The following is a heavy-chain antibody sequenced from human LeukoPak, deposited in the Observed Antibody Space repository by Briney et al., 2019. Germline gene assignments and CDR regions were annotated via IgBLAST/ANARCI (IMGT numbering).Heavy chain of an antibody. D-gene: IGHD4-11*01. J-gene: IGHJ3*02. CDR3: ARMGLFTVTTSAAFDI. CDR1: GFTFSGYW. Sequence: GGSLRLSCAASGFTFSGYWMSWVRQAPGKGLEWVANIEQDGREKYYVDSVKGRFTISRDNTKNSLYLQMNSLRVEDTAVYYCARMGLFTVTTSAAFDIWGQGTMVTVSS. V-gene: IGHV3-7*01. CDR2: IEQDGREK.